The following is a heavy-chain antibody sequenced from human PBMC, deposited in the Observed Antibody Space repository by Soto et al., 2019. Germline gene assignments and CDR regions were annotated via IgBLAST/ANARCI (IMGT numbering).Heavy chain of an antibody. CDR1: GFTFSSYA. V-gene: IGHV3-23*01. CDR3: AKVLFITMVRGVTRDDAFDI. J-gene: IGHJ3*02. D-gene: IGHD3-10*01. CDR2: ISGSGGST. Sequence: GGSLRLSCAASGFTFSSYAMSWVRQAPGKGLEWVSAISGSGGSTYYADSVKGRFTISRDNSKNTLYLQMNSLRAEDTAVYYCAKVLFITMVRGVTRDDAFDIWGQGTMVTVSS.